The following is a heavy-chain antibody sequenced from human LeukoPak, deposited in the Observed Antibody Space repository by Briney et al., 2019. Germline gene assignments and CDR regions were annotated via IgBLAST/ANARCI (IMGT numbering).Heavy chain of an antibody. Sequence: SETLSLTCTVSGGSISSYSWSWIRQPPGKGLECIGYIYDSGSTNYNPSLKSRVAISVDKSKNQVSLKLSYVTAADTAVYYCARVGWNDVPPGDYWGQGTLVTV. V-gene: IGHV4-59*12. D-gene: IGHD1-1*01. CDR2: IYDSGST. J-gene: IGHJ4*02. CDR3: ARVGWNDVPPGDY. CDR1: GGSISSYS.